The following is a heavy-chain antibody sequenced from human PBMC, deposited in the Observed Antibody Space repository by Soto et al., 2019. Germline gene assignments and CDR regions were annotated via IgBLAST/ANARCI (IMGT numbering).Heavy chain of an antibody. D-gene: IGHD4-17*01. V-gene: IGHV4-59*01. J-gene: IGHJ4*02. CDR1: GGSISSYY. CDR3: ARDRYGDYGFDY. CDR2: IYYSGST. Sequence: SETLSLTCTVSGGSISSYYWSWIRQPPGKGLEWIGYIYYSGSTNYNPSLKSRVTISVDTSKNQFSLKLSSVTAADTAVYYCARDRYGDYGFDYWGPAPLVTVSS.